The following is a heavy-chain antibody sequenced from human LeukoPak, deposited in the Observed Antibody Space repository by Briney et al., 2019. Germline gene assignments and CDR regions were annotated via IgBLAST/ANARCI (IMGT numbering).Heavy chain of an antibody. CDR2: ISSDGSYK. V-gene: IGHV3-30*04. Sequence: GGSLRLSCAASGFTFSSHALHWVRQAPGKGLEWVAVISSDGSYKYYADSLKGRFTISRDNSKNTLYLQRNSLRAEDTAVYYCATNRGYYDSSGTFDYWGQGTLVTVSS. CDR3: ATNRGYYDSSGTFDY. CDR1: GFTFSSHA. D-gene: IGHD3-22*01. J-gene: IGHJ4*02.